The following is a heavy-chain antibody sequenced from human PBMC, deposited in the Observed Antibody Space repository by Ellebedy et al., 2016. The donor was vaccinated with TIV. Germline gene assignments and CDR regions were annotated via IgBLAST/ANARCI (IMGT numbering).Heavy chain of an antibody. J-gene: IGHJ4*02. Sequence: ASVKVSCKASGYTFSSYRLSWVRQAPGQGLEWLGWVSAYNGDTEYAQRFQGRVTMTTDTSTSTAYMELRSLKSDDTAVYYCARDPTPLDDAGWGGELDYWGQGTLVTVSS. V-gene: IGHV1-18*01. D-gene: IGHD3-16*01. CDR1: GYTFSSYR. CDR2: VSAYNGDT. CDR3: ARDPTPLDDAGWGGELDY.